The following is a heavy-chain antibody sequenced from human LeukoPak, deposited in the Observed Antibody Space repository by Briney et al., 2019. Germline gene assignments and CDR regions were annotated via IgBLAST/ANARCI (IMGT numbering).Heavy chain of an antibody. J-gene: IGHJ4*02. CDR1: GYTFTGYY. Sequence: ASVKVSCKASGYTFTGYYMHWVRQAPGQGLEWMGWINPNSGGTNYAQKFQGRVTMTRDTSISTAYMELSRLRSDDTAVYYCARARGYRGYDYGDYWGQGTLVTVSS. D-gene: IGHD5-12*01. CDR2: INPNSGGT. V-gene: IGHV1-2*02. CDR3: ARARGYRGYDYGDY.